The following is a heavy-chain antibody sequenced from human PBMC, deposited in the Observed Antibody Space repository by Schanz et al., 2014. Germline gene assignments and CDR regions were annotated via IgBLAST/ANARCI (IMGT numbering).Heavy chain of an antibody. V-gene: IGHV1-2*02. CDR3: ARGIFKLPKSASDY. CDR2: INPHSGGT. CDR1: GHPFTAYY. D-gene: IGHD2-15*01. Sequence: QVQLVQSGAEVKKPGASVKVSCKASGHPFTAYYIHWVRQAPGQGLEWMGWINPHSGGTEYPQKFQGRVAMTRDTSLSTVYMELSRLRSDDMAIYYCARGIFKLPKSASDYWGQGTLVTVSS. J-gene: IGHJ4*02.